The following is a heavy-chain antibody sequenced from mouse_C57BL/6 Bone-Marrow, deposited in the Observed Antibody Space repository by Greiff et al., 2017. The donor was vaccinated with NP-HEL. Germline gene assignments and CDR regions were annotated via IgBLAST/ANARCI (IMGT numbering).Heavy chain of an antibody. CDR3: AREDYYYRFAY. J-gene: IGHJ3*01. V-gene: IGHV1-64*01. CDR2: IHPNSGST. CDR1: GYTFTSYW. D-gene: IGHD1-1*01. Sequence: VQLQQPGAELVKPGASVKLSCKASGYTFTSYWMHWVKQRPGQGLEWIGMIHPNSGSTNYNEKFKSKATLTVDKSSSTAYMQLSSLTSEDSAVYYCAREDYYYRFAYWGQGTLVTVSA.